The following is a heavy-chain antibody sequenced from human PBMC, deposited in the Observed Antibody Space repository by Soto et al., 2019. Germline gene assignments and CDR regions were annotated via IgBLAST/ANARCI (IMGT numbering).Heavy chain of an antibody. D-gene: IGHD3-10*01. CDR3: ATTLYGSGTYYSSYPPPY. J-gene: IGHJ4*02. Sequence: EVQLVESGGDLVQPGGSLRLSCAASGFSVSSNYMSWVRQAPGKGLEWVSVIYSGGSTYYADSVKGRFTISRDNSKNTLYLQMNSLRAEDTAVYYCATTLYGSGTYYSSYPPPYWGQGTLVTVSS. CDR1: GFSVSSNY. CDR2: IYSGGST. V-gene: IGHV3-66*01.